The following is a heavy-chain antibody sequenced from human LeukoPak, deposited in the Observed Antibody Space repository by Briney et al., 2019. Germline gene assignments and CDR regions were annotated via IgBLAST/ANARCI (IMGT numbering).Heavy chain of an antibody. D-gene: IGHD5-18*01. CDR2: INHSGST. CDR3: ASFLGRNTAMEGYYFDY. V-gene: IGHV4-34*01. Sequence: SETLSLTCAVYGGSFSGYYWSWIRQPPGKGLEWIGEINHSGSTNYNPSLKSRVTISVDTSKNQFSLKLSSVTAADTAVYYCASFLGRNTAMEGYYFDYWGQGTLVTVSS. CDR1: GGSFSGYY. J-gene: IGHJ4*02.